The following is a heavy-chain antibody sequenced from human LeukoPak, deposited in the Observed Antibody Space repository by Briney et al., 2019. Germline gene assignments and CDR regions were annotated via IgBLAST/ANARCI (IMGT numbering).Heavy chain of an antibody. Sequence: ASVKVSCKASGYTFTSYYMHWVRQAPGQGLEWMGIINPSGGSTGYAQKFQGRVTMTRDTSTSTVYMELSSLRSEDTAVYYCARDGYYYGSGSYLPDWGQGTLVTVSS. D-gene: IGHD3-10*01. CDR2: INPSGGST. CDR1: GYTFTSYY. CDR3: ARDGYYYGSGSYLPD. V-gene: IGHV1-46*01. J-gene: IGHJ4*02.